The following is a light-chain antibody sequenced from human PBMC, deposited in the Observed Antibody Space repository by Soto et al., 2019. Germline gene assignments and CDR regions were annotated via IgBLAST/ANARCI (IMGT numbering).Light chain of an antibody. CDR2: DVS. J-gene: IGLJ2*01. Sequence: QSVLTQPASVSGSPGQSITISCTGTSSDIGDYKYVSWYKQHPGKAPKLMIYDVSNRPSGVSNRFSGSKSDNTASLTISGLQAEDEADYYCSSYTDSSFVIFGGGTQLTVL. CDR3: SSYTDSSFVI. CDR1: SSDIGDYKY. V-gene: IGLV2-14*03.